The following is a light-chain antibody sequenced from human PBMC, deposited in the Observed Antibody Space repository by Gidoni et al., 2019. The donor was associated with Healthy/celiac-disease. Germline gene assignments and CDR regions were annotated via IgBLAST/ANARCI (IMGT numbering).Light chain of an antibody. CDR2: SNN. V-gene: IGLV1-44*01. Sequence: QSVLTPPPSASGTPGQRVTISCSGSSSTIGSNTVNWYQQLPGTAPKLLIYSNNQRPSGVPDRFSGSKSGTSASLAISGLQSEDEADYYCAAWDDSLNGPGYVFGTGTKVTVL. CDR1: SSTIGSNT. CDR3: AAWDDSLNGPGYV. J-gene: IGLJ1*01.